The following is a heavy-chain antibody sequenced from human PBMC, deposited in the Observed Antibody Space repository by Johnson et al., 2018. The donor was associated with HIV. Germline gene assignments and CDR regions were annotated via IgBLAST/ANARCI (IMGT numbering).Heavy chain of an antibody. V-gene: IGHV3-NL1*01. Sequence: QLVESGGGVVQPGRSLRLSCAASGFTFSSYGMHWVRQAPGKGLEWVSGINWNGGSTGYADSVKGRFTISRDNSKNTLYLQMNSLRAEDTAVYYCASGGSRYSGSYLSDAFDIWGQGTMVTVSS. CDR3: ASGGSRYSGSYLSDAFDI. J-gene: IGHJ3*02. D-gene: IGHD1-26*01. CDR2: INWNGGST. CDR1: GFTFSSYG.